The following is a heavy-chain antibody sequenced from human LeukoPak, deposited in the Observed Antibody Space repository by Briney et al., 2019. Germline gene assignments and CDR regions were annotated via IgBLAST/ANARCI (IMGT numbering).Heavy chain of an antibody. CDR1: GGSISSYY. Sequence: SETLSLTCTVSGGSISSYYWSWIRQPPGKGLEWIGYIYYGGSTNYNPSLKSRVTISVDTSKNQFSLKLSSVTAADTAVYYCARDGAVAGTRYYYYGMDVWGQGTTVTVSS. J-gene: IGHJ6*02. V-gene: IGHV4-59*01. CDR3: ARDGAVAGTRYYYYGMDV. CDR2: IYYGGST. D-gene: IGHD6-19*01.